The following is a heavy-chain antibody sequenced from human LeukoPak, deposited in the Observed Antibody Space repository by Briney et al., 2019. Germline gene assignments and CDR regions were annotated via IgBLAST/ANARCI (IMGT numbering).Heavy chain of an antibody. J-gene: IGHJ6*03. D-gene: IGHD1-26*01. CDR3: ARLVGDTPPDYYYYYMDV. V-gene: IGHV3-53*01. Sequence: GGSLRLSCAASGFTVSSNYMSWVRQAPGKGLEWVSVIYSGGSTSYADSVKGRFTISRDNSKNTLYLHMNSLRAEDTAVYYCARLVGDTPPDYYYYYMDVWGKGTTVTVSS. CDR1: GFTVSSNY. CDR2: IYSGGST.